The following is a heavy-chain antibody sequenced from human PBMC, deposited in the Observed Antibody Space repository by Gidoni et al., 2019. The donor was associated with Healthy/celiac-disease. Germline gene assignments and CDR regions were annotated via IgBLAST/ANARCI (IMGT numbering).Heavy chain of an antibody. Sequence: EVQLLESGGGLVQPGGSLRLSCAASGFTFSSYALSWVRQAPGKGLEWVSAISGSGGSTYYADSVKGRFTISRDNSKNTLYLQMNSLRAEDTAVYYCAKDPVYRNTAMAGPNWFDPWGQGTLVTVSS. V-gene: IGHV3-23*01. CDR2: ISGSGGST. CDR1: GFTFSSYA. J-gene: IGHJ5*02. D-gene: IGHD5-18*01. CDR3: AKDPVYRNTAMAGPNWFDP.